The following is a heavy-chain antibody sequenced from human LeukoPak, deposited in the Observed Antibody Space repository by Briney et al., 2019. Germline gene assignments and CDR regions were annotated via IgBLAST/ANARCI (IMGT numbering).Heavy chain of an antibody. Sequence: PSETLSLTCTVSGASIINYYWSWIRQSPEKGLEWIGYIHDSGSTNYNPSLKSRVTISVDTSKNQFSLKLSSVTAADTAVYYCARLDAAAGRYLQFFYWGQGTLVTVSS. V-gene: IGHV4-59*08. CDR1: GASIINYY. J-gene: IGHJ4*02. CDR3: ARLDAAAGRYLQFFY. CDR2: IHDSGST. D-gene: IGHD5-24*01.